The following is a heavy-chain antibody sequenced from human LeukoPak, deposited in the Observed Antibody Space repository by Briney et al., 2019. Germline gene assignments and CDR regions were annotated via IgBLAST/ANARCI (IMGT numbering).Heavy chain of an antibody. J-gene: IGHJ5*02. CDR3: AKPYSGTKLTGWFDP. D-gene: IGHD2-21*01. CDR1: GFSFSSYA. V-gene: IGHV3-23*01. Sequence: VGSLRLSCAASGFSFSSYAMCWVRLAPGEWLEWVSIISVSGGSTSYADSVKGRFTISRDNSKNTLYLQMNSLRAEDTALYYCAKPYSGTKLTGWFDPWGQGTLVTVSS. CDR2: ISVSGGST.